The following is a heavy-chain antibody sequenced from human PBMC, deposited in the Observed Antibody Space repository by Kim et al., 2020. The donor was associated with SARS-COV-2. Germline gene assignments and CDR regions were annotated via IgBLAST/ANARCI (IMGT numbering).Heavy chain of an antibody. Sequence: SETLSLTCTVSGYSISSGYYWGWIRQPPGKGLEWIGSIYHSGSTYYNPSLKSRVTISVDTSKNQFSLKLSSVTAADTAVYYCARCGSSWPNGDDYWGQGTLVTVSS. J-gene: IGHJ4*02. CDR1: GYSISSGYY. CDR2: IYHSGST. D-gene: IGHD6-13*01. CDR3: ARCGSSWPNGDDY. V-gene: IGHV4-38-2*02.